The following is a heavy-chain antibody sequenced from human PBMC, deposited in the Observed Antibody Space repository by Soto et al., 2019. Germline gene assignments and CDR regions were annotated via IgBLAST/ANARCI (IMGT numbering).Heavy chain of an antibody. Sequence: QVQLVQSGAEVKKPGASVKVSCKASGYTFTSYGISWVRQAPGQGLEWMGWISAYNGNTNYAQKLQGRVTMTTDTSTSTAYMELRSLRSDDTAVYYCARDRSLLLWFGESLFDYWGQGTLVTVSS. CDR3: ARDRSLLLWFGESLFDY. CDR1: GYTFTSYG. V-gene: IGHV1-18*04. D-gene: IGHD3-10*01. J-gene: IGHJ4*02. CDR2: ISAYNGNT.